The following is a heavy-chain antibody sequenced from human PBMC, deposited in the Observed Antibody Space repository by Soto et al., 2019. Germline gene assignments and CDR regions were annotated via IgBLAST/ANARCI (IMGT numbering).Heavy chain of an antibody. V-gene: IGHV4-39*01. D-gene: IGHD3-3*01. CDR2: IYYSGST. CDR1: GGSISSSSYY. Sequence: SATLSLTCAVSGGSISSSSYYWGWIRQPPGKGLDWIGSIYYSGSTYYNPSLKSRVTISVDTSKNQFSLKLSSVTAADTAVYYCARHPPPPYYDFWSGYCGFDYWGQGTLVTVSS. CDR3: ARHPPPPYYDFWSGYCGFDY. J-gene: IGHJ4*02.